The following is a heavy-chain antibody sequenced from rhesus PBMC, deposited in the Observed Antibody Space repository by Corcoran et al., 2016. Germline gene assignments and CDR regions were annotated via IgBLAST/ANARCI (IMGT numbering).Heavy chain of an antibody. CDR1: GYPFTSYS. J-gene: IGHJ4*01. V-gene: IGHV1-200*01. Sequence: QVQLVQSGAEVKNPGASVKVSCKASGYPFTSYSINCVRQAPGQGLEWRGWINPNKGNAAYAQKFQGRVTMTRGTSTSTDYMELSSLRSEDTAVYYGVGWMNTGTHWGQGVLVTVSS. CDR2: INPNKGNA. CDR3: VGWMNTGTH. D-gene: IGHD4-23*01.